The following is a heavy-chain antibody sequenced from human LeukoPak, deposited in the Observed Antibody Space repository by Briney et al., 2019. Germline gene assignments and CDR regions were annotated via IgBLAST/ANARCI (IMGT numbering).Heavy chain of an antibody. CDR3: ARGLSYGDPPSWFDP. CDR2: ISYSGST. Sequence: SETLSLTCTASGDSFSRRSSYWGWLRQPPGKGLEWIGSISYSGSTYYNPSLKSRVTISVDTSKNQFSLKLSSVTAADTAVYYCARGLSYGDPPSWFDPWGQGTLVTVSS. D-gene: IGHD4-17*01. CDR1: GDSFSRRSSY. V-gene: IGHV4-39*07. J-gene: IGHJ5*02.